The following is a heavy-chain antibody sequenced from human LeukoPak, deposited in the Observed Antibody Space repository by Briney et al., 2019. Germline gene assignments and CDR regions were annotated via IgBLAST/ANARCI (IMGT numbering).Heavy chain of an antibody. CDR3: ARLGPETSEYFDF. CDR2: ISAYNGNT. Sequence: ASVKVSCKTSDYTFSSYGIAWVRQAPGQGLELMGWISAYNGNTKYAEKIQDRLTMTTETSTHTAYMELTSLRSDDTAVYYCARLGPETSEYFDFWGQGTLVTVSS. D-gene: IGHD7-27*01. V-gene: IGHV1-18*01. CDR1: DYTFSSYG. J-gene: IGHJ4*02.